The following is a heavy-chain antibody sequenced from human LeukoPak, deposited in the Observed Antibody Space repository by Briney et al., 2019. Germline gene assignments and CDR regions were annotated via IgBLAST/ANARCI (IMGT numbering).Heavy chain of an antibody. V-gene: IGHV4-4*07. CDR3: ARESGGKPRQFDY. J-gene: IGHJ4*02. D-gene: IGHD3-10*01. CDR2: IYSSGSS. Sequence: SETLSLTCSVSGGSISSYYWNWIRQPAGKGLEWIGRIYSSGSSNYNPPLKSRVTMSVDMSKNQFSLKLSSVTAADAAVYYCARESGGKPRQFDYWGQGTLVTVSS. CDR1: GGSISSYY.